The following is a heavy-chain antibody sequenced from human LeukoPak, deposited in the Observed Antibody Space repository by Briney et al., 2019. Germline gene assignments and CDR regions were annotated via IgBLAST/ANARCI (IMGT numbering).Heavy chain of an antibody. V-gene: IGHV4-4*02. J-gene: IGHJ4*02. Sequence: PSETLSLTCDVSGGSVTSTNWWTWVRQPPGKGLEWIGEVHLDGRTNYNPSLKSRLIMSVDLSENHISLKLTSVTAADTAVYYCAREGGFYRPLDYSGQGTLVTVSS. CDR3: AREGGFYRPLDY. D-gene: IGHD3-3*01. CDR2: VHLDGRT. CDR1: GGSVTSTNW.